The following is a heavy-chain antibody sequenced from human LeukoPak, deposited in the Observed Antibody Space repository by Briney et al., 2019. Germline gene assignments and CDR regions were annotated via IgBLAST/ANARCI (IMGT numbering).Heavy chain of an antibody. J-gene: IGHJ4*02. CDR3: ARSRNSQYISALDY. V-gene: IGHV3-13*01. Sequence: PGGSLTLSCAASGFKFRSYDMFWVRQLPGKGLEWVSKIGTDGDRYYEASVKGRFTISRDNVKTSLNLQMNSLRVGDTAVYYCARSRNSQYISALDYWGQGILVTVSS. CDR2: IGTDGDR. D-gene: IGHD1-1*01. CDR1: GFKFRSYD.